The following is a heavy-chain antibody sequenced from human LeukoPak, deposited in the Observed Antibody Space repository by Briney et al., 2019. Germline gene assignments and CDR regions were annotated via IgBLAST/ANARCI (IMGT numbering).Heavy chain of an antibody. Sequence: PSETLSLTCTVSGGSISSYYWSWIRQPAGKGLEWIGRIYTSGSTNYNPSLKSRVTMSVDTSKNQFSLKLSSVTAADTAVYYCARGRIRFVFGSRYWFDPWGQGTPVTVSS. D-gene: IGHD6-13*01. CDR1: GGSISSYY. V-gene: IGHV4-4*07. J-gene: IGHJ5*02. CDR2: IYTSGST. CDR3: ARGRIRFVFGSRYWFDP.